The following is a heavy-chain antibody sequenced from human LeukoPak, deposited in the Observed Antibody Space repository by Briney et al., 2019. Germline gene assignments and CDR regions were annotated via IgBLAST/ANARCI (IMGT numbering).Heavy chain of an antibody. Sequence: TSETLSLTCTVSGGSISSYYWSWIRQPPGKGLEWIGYIYYSGSTNYNPSLKSRVTISVDTSKNQFSLKLSSVTAADTAVYYCTRDYYYYYMDVWGKGTTVTISS. CDR3: TRDYYYYYMDV. CDR1: GGSISSYY. CDR2: IYYSGST. J-gene: IGHJ6*03. V-gene: IGHV4-59*08.